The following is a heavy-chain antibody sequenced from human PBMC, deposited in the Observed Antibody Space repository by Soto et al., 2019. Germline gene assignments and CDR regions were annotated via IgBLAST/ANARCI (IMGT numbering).Heavy chain of an antibody. Sequence: SETLSLTCTVSGGSIISYYWSWIRQPPGKGLEWIGYIYYSGSTNYNPSLKSRVTISVDTSKNQFSLKLSSVTAADTAVYYCARGQRNWNAGAFDIWGQGTMVTVSS. D-gene: IGHD1-1*01. CDR3: ARGQRNWNAGAFDI. CDR2: IYYSGST. CDR1: GGSIISYY. V-gene: IGHV4-59*01. J-gene: IGHJ3*02.